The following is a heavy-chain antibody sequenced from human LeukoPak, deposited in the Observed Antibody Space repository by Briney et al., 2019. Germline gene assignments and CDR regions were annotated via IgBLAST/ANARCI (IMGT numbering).Heavy chain of an antibody. D-gene: IGHD3-10*01. V-gene: IGHV4-34*01. J-gene: IGHJ4*02. Sequence: PSETLSLTCAVYGGSFSGYYWSWIRQPPGKGLEWIGEINHSGSTNYNSSLKSRVTISVDTSKNQFSLKLSSVTAADTAVYYCARGSMVRGVVKGGFDYWGQGTLVTVSS. CDR2: INHSGST. CDR3: ARGSMVRGVVKGGFDY. CDR1: GGSFSGYY.